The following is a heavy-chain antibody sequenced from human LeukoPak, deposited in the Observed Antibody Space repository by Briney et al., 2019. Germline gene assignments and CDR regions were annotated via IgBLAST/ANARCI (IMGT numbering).Heavy chain of an antibody. V-gene: IGHV1-69*04. CDR2: IIPILGIA. CDR3: ARDRRDGYNYLMAFDY. Sequence: SVKVSRKASGGTFSSYTISWVRQAPGQGLEWMGRIIPILGIANYAQKFQGRVTITADKSTSTAYMELSSLRSEDTAVYYCARDRRDGYNYLMAFDYWGQGTLVTVSS. CDR1: GGTFSSYT. D-gene: IGHD5-24*01. J-gene: IGHJ4*02.